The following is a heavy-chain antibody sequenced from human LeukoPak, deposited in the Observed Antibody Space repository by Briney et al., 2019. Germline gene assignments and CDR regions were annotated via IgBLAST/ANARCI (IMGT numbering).Heavy chain of an antibody. D-gene: IGHD6-19*01. J-gene: IGHJ4*02. V-gene: IGHV4-31*03. CDR1: GGSISSSGYY. CDR2: IYYSGST. Sequence: PSETLSLTCTVSGGSISSSGYYWSWIRQHPGKGLEWIGYIYYSGSTYYNPSLKSRVTISVDTSKNQFSLKLSSVTAADTAVYYCARVDMDSSGYYEYYFDYWGQGTLVTVPS. CDR3: ARVDMDSSGYYEYYFDY.